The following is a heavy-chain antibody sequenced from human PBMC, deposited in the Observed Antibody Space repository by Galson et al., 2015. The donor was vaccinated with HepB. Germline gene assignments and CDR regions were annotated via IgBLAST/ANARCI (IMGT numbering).Heavy chain of an antibody. CDR3: ARLETAADAFDI. CDR1: GGSISSSSYY. CDR2: IYYSGST. D-gene: IGHD6-13*01. J-gene: IGHJ3*02. V-gene: IGHV4-39*01. Sequence: ETLSLTCTVSGGSISSSSYYWGWIRQPPGKGLEWIGSIYYSGSTYYNPSLKSRVTISVDTSKNQFSLKLSSVTAADTAVYYCARLETAADAFDIWGQGTMVTVSS.